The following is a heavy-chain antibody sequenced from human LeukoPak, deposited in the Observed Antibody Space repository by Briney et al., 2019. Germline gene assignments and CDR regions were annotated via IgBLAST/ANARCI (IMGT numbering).Heavy chain of an antibody. Sequence: SETLSLTCTVSGGSISSYYWSWIRQPPGKGLEWIGYIYYSGSTNYNPSLKSRVTISVDTSKNQFSLKLSSVTAADTAVYYCARRPRIYSSGWYGEFDYWGQGTLVTVSS. J-gene: IGHJ4*02. V-gene: IGHV4-59*12. CDR3: ARRPRIYSSGWYGEFDY. CDR1: GGSISSYY. D-gene: IGHD6-19*01. CDR2: IYYSGST.